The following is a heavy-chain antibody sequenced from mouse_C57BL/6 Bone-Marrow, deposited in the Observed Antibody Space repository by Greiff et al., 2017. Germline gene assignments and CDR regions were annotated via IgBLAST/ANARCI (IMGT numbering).Heavy chain of an antibody. J-gene: IGHJ3*01. CDR3: ARSGYYYGSSLFAY. V-gene: IGHV1-54*01. Sequence: VQLQQSGTELVRPGTSVKVSCKASGYAFTNYLLEWVKQRPGQGLEWIGVINPGSGGTNYNEKFKGKATLTADKSSSTAYMQLSSLTSEDSAVYFCARSGYYYGSSLFAYWGQGTLVTVSA. D-gene: IGHD1-1*01. CDR1: GYAFTNYL. CDR2: INPGSGGT.